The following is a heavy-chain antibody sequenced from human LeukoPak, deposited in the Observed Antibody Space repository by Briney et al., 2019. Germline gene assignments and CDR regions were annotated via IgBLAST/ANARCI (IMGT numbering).Heavy chain of an antibody. J-gene: IGHJ3*02. Sequence: GGTLRLSCAASGFTFSSYGMSWVRQAPGKGLGWVSVIYSGGSTYYADSVKGRFTISRDNSKNTLHLQMNSLRAEDTAVYYCARGGSYLSAFDIWGQGTMVTVSS. CDR3: ARGGSYLSAFDI. CDR2: IYSGGST. CDR1: GFTFSSYG. D-gene: IGHD1-26*01. V-gene: IGHV3-53*01.